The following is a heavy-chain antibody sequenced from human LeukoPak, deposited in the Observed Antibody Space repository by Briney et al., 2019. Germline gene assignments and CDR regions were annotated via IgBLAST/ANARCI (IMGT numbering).Heavy chain of an antibody. J-gene: IGHJ6*02. CDR3: ARAGAGRLGMDV. CDR1: GFTFSSYA. Sequence: GGSLRLSCAASGFTFSSYAMHWVRQAPDKGLEWVAVISYDGSNKYYADSVKGRFTISRDNSKNTLYLQMNSLRAEDTAVYYCARAGAGRLGMDVWGQGTTVTVSS. V-gene: IGHV3-30*04. CDR2: ISYDGSNK. D-gene: IGHD3-10*01.